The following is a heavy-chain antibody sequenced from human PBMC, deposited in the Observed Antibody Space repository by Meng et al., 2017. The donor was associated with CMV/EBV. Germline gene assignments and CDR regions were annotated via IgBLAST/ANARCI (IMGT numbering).Heavy chain of an antibody. V-gene: IGHV4-34*01. CDR2: INHSGST. D-gene: IGHD6-13*01. CDR1: GGSFSCYY. Sequence: QLPLQQWGAGLLQPSETLSLTCAVYGGSFSCYYWSWIRQPPGKGLEWIGEINHSGSTNYNPSLKSRVTISVDTSKNQFSLKLSSVTAADTAVYYCARGGIAAAGPFDYWGQGTLVTVSS. J-gene: IGHJ4*02. CDR3: ARGGIAAAGPFDY.